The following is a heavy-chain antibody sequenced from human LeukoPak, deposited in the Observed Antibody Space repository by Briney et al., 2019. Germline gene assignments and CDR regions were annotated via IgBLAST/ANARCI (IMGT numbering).Heavy chain of an antibody. CDR3: ARDIERLTWFDP. D-gene: IGHD1-26*01. Sequence: EASVKVSCTASGGTFSSYAISWVRQAPGQGLEWMGGIIPIFGTANYAQKFQGRVTITADESTSTAYMELSSLRSEDTAVYYCARDIERLTWFDPWGQGTLVTVSS. V-gene: IGHV1-69*13. CDR2: IIPIFGTA. CDR1: GGTFSSYA. J-gene: IGHJ5*02.